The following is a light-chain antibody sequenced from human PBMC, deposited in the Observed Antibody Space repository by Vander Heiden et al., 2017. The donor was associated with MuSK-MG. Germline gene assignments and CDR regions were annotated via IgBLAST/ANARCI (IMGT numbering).Light chain of an antibody. CDR3: QQSLTASFT. CDR1: QTLSGTH. CDR2: DTS. Sequence: DTEFTQSPRTLSFSPGQSATLSSSASQTLSGTHINWYQQKVGQAPRLLIYDTSNRDSGIPDRFFGSGSGTDYTLTITRLEPEDFAVYLCQQSLTASFTFGGGTKVEIK. V-gene: IGKV3-20*01. J-gene: IGKJ4*01.